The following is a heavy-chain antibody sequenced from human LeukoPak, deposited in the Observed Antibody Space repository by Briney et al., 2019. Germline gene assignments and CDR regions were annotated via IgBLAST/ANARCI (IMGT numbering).Heavy chain of an antibody. CDR1: GFTFTNYG. V-gene: IGHV3-23*01. D-gene: IGHD3-3*01. J-gene: IGHJ4*02. Sequence: PGGSLRLSCAASGFTFTNYGMSWVRQAPGKGLEWVSAITGSGGNTYYADSVTGRFTISRDNSDNTLYLQMNSLRAEDTALYYCAKTKGDYEYWSGYYKYYFDYWGQGTLVTVSS. CDR3: AKTKGDYEYWSGYYKYYFDY. CDR2: ITGSGGNT.